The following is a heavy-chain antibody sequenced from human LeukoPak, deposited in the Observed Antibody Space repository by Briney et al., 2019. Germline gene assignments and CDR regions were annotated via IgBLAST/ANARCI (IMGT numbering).Heavy chain of an antibody. D-gene: IGHD6-19*01. CDR2: ISSSGQTI. Sequence: PGGSLRLSCAASEFTFSNYEMNWVRQAPGKGLEWVSYISSSGQTIYYADSVKGRFTISRDKAKNSLYLQMNSLRAEDTAVYHCARGRFSSGGAAFDIWGQGTMVTVSS. CDR3: ARGRFSSGGAAFDI. V-gene: IGHV3-48*03. J-gene: IGHJ3*02. CDR1: EFTFSNYE.